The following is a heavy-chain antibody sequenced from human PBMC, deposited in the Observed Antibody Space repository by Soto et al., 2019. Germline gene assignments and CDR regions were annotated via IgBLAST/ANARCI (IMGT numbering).Heavy chain of an antibody. CDR1: GYTFTSYG. Sequence: QVQLVQSGTEVKKSGASVNVSCKAFGYTFTSYGFSWVRQVPGQGLEWLGWISAFNGDTQYAQTMKGRLTVTTDTSTTTVHMELRSLTPADTADYYCTREAGWQRMVPYDWGQGTLVTVS. V-gene: IGHV1-18*04. CDR2: ISAFNGDT. CDR3: TREAGWQRMVPYD. D-gene: IGHD6-25*01. J-gene: IGHJ4*02.